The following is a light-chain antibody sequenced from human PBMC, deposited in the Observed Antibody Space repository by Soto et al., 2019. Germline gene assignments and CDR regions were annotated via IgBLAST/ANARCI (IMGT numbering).Light chain of an antibody. V-gene: IGKV3-15*01. CDR2: DAS. Sequence: EILMTQSPATLSASPGERATLSCRASQSVSSNLAWYQQKPGQAPRLLIYDASTRATGIPARFSGSGCGTEFTLTISSLQSEDFAVYYCQQYNNLPTFGQGTKVEIK. J-gene: IGKJ1*01. CDR1: QSVSSN. CDR3: QQYNNLPT.